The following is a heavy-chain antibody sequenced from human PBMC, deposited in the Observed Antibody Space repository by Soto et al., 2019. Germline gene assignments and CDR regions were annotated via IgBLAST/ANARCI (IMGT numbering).Heavy chain of an antibody. V-gene: IGHV1-46*03. D-gene: IGHD2-15*01. J-gene: IGHJ4*02. CDR2: INSSGGST. CDR1: GYTLTELS. Sequence: ASVKVSCKVSGYTLTELSMHWVRQAPGKGLEWMGIINSSGGSTSYAQKFQGRVTMTRDTSTSTVYMELSSLRSEDTAVYYCARGYCSAGRCYYFDYWGQGTLVTVSS. CDR3: ARGYCSAGRCYYFDY.